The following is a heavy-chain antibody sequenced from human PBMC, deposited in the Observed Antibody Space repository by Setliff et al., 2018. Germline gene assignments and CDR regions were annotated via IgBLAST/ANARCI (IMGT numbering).Heavy chain of an antibody. D-gene: IGHD2-2*01. CDR2: IISSSSYI. CDR1: RFTFRSYS. V-gene: IGHV3-21*01. CDR3: ARGSQYQLPKHEGRVYNWCDP. J-gene: IGHJ5*02. Sequence: PGGSLRLSCAASRFTFRSYSMDWVRHAPGTGLEWVSSIISSSSYIYYADSVKGRFTISRDNAKNSLYLQMNSLRAEDTAVYYCARGSQYQLPKHEGRVYNWCDPWGQGSRVTV.